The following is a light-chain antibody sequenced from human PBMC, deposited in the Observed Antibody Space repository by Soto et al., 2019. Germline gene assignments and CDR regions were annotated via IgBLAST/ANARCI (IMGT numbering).Light chain of an antibody. J-gene: IGKJ3*01. CDR1: ESVSTSY. CDR2: GAS. CDR3: QQYDSSLLT. Sequence: EIVLTQSPGTLSLSPGERATLSCRASESVSTSYLAWYQQKPGRAPRLLIYGASRRATGIPDRFSGSGSGTDFTLTISRLEPEDFAVYYCQQYDSSLLTFGPGTKVDI. V-gene: IGKV3-20*01.